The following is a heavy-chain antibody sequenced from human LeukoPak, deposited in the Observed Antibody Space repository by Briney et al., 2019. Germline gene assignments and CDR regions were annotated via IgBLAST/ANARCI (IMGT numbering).Heavy chain of an antibody. D-gene: IGHD3-10*01. CDR1: GFTFTSYA. CDR2: ISYDGSKK. CDR3: ARVDYSDAFDI. V-gene: IGHV3-30*04. J-gene: IGHJ3*02. Sequence: PGRSLRLSCAASGFTFTSYAMHWVRQAPGKGLEWVAVISYDGSKKYYADSAKGRFSISRDNSKNTLYVEMNSVRAEDTAVYYCARVDYSDAFDIWGQGTMVTVSS.